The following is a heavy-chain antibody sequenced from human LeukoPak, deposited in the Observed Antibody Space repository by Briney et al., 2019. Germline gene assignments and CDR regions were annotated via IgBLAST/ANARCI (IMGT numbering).Heavy chain of an antibody. D-gene: IGHD3-22*01. V-gene: IGHV4-31*03. J-gene: IGHJ4*02. CDR2: IYYSGST. CDR1: GGSISSGGYY. Sequence: PSQTLSLTCTVSGGSISSGGYYWSWIRQHPGKGLEWIGYIYYSGSTYYNPSLKSRVTISVDTSKNHFSLKLSSVTAADTAVYYCARYYDRSGYRSTPHFDYWGQGTLVTVSS. CDR3: ARYYDRSGYRSTPHFDY.